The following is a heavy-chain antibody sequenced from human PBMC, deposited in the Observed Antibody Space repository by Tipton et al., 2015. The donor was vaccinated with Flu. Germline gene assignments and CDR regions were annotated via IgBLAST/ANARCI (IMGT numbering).Heavy chain of an antibody. CDR1: GGSISDYY. CDR2: IFYTGST. CDR3: ARERLFYGSGSGSPLDC. D-gene: IGHD3-10*01. V-gene: IGHV4-59*13. J-gene: IGHJ4*02. Sequence: TLSLTCSLSGGSISDYYYTWIRQPPGKGLEWIGSIFYTGSTDYSPSLKGRVTISLDTSKNQFSLELTSMTAADTAVYYCARERLFYGSGSGSPLDCWGQGKLVTVSS.